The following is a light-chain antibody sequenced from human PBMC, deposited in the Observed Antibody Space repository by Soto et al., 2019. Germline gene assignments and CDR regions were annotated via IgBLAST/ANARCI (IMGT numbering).Light chain of an antibody. V-gene: IGKV1-33*01. CDR1: QAISKD. J-gene: IGKJ2*01. CDR2: EAS. Sequence: DIQMTQSPSSLSASVGDRVTMTCRASQAISKDLNWYQQKPGKAPKLLMFEASNLQTGVSSRFSGSGSGMGFTLTINSLQPEDFATYYCQQYYYLPYTFGQGTTLEI. CDR3: QQYYYLPYT.